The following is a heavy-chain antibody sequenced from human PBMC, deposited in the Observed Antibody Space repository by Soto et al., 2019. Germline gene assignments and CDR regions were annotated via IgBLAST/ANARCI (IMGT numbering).Heavy chain of an antibody. V-gene: IGHV1-18*01. CDR1: GYTFTSYG. CDR3: ATRSPAFDY. J-gene: IGHJ4*02. CDR2: ISTSKGDT. Sequence: VQLVQSGPEVKKPGASVKVSCKTSGYTFTSYGISWVRQAPGQGLEWMGWISTSKGDTNYAQKFRGRVTMTTDTSTNTAYMELRSLSSDDTAVYYCATRSPAFDYWGQGTLVTVSS.